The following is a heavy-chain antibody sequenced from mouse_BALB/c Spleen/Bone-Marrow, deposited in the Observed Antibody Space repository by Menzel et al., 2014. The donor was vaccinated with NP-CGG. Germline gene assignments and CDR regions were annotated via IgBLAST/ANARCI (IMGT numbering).Heavy chain of an antibody. CDR1: GFNIKDTY. V-gene: IGHV14-3*02. J-gene: IGHJ3*01. D-gene: IGHD1-1*01. Sequence: VQLKESGAELVKPGASVKLSCTAPGFNIKDTYMHWVKQRPEQGLEWIGRIDPANGNTKYDPKFQGKATITADTSSNTAYLQLSSLTSEDTAVYYCAKYYYGNSLFAYWGQGTLVTVSA. CDR2: IDPANGNT. CDR3: AKYYYGNSLFAY.